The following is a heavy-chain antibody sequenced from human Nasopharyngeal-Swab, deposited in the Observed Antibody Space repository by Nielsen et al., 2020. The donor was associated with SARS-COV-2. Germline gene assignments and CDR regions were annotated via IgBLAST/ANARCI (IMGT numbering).Heavy chain of an antibody. V-gene: IGHV1-18*01. CDR1: GYIFTSYD. J-gene: IGHJ4*02. CDR2: IGAYNGNT. CDR3: ARHGVAEDY. D-gene: IGHD3-3*01. Sequence: ASVKVSCNASGYIFTSYDISCVRQARGQGLECMGCIGAYNGNTNYAQKFQDRVTMTTDTSTSTVYMELRSLRSDDTAVYYCARHGVAEDYWGQGTLVTVSS.